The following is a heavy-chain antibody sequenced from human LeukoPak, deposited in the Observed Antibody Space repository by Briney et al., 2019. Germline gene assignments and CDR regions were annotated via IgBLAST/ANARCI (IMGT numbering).Heavy chain of an antibody. Sequence: PGGSLRLSCAASGFTFSNYAMHWVRQAPGKGLERVAVVPYDGSNKYYADSVKGRFTISRDNSKNTLYLQMNSLRAEDAAIYYCATIGDRRTGELYRIDYWGQGTLVTVSS. CDR1: GFTFSNYA. V-gene: IGHV3-30-3*01. CDR3: ATIGDRRTGELYRIDY. CDR2: VPYDGSNK. D-gene: IGHD7-27*01. J-gene: IGHJ4*02.